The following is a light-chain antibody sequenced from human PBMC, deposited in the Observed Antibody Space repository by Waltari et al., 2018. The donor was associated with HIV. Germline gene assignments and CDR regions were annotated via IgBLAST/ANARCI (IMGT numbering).Light chain of an antibody. CDR2: GAS. CDR1: QSVFNN. V-gene: IGKV3-15*01. Sequence: ILLTQSPATLSVSPGERATLSCTASQSVFNNLAWYQQRPGQAPRLLIYGASTRITTVPDRFSGSGSGTEFTLTINNLQSEDLGLYYCQQYNDWLEPAFGGGTKVEV. J-gene: IGKJ4*01. CDR3: QQYNDWLEPA.